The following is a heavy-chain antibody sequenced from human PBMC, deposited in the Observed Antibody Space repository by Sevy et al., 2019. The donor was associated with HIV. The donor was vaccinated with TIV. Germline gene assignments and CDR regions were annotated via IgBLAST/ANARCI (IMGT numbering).Heavy chain of an antibody. Sequence: GGSLILSCAASGFTFSSYAMHWVRHAPGKGLEWVAVISYDGSNKYYADSVKGRFTISRDNSKNTLYLQMNSLRAEDTAVYYCARDSSSWFDYWGQGTLVTVSS. V-gene: IGHV3-30-3*01. J-gene: IGHJ4*02. CDR3: ARDSSSWFDY. CDR2: ISYDGSNK. CDR1: GFTFSSYA. D-gene: IGHD6-13*01.